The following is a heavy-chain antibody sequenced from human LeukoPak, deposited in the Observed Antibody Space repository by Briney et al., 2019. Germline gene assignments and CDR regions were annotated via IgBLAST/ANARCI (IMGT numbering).Heavy chain of an antibody. CDR3: ARDQSYGFWGDLQDAFDV. J-gene: IGHJ3*01. Sequence: PGGSLRLSCAASGLPFSSYWMSWVRQAPGKGLEWVANIKPDGSEKNYVDSVKGRFTISRDNAKNSLYLQMNSLRAEDTAVYYCARDQSYGFWGDLQDAFDVWGQGTMVTVSS. CDR2: IKPDGSEK. D-gene: IGHD3-16*01. CDR1: GLPFSSYW. V-gene: IGHV3-7*01.